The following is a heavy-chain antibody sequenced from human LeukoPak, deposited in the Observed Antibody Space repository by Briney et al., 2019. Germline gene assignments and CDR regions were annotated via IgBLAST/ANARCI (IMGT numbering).Heavy chain of an antibody. CDR1: GGSITTTNYY. J-gene: IGHJ4*02. Sequence: SETLSLTCTVSGGSITTTNYYWGWIRQPPGKGLEWIGNIYYSGSTYYNPSLKSRVTISADTSKNQFSLKLSSVTAADTAVYYRARLGWDYWGQGMLVTVSS. D-gene: IGHD2-15*01. CDR3: ARLGWDY. V-gene: IGHV4-39*01. CDR2: IYYSGST.